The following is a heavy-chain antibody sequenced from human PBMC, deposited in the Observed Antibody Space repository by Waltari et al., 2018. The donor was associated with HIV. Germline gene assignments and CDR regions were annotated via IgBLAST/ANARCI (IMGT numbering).Heavy chain of an antibody. D-gene: IGHD5-12*01. J-gene: IGHJ4*02. CDR2: IDHSGTS. Sequence: QVQLQQWGTGLLKPSETLALTFAVYGGSFNNYYWSWFRQPPGKGLAWLGQIDHSGTSHYNPTLKDRLTMSVDTSKNQFSLKLTSATAADTAVFYCARGVFSLIVAGTNFDYWGQGFLVTVSS. V-gene: IGHV4-34*01. CDR1: GGSFNNYY. CDR3: ARGVFSLIVAGTNFDY.